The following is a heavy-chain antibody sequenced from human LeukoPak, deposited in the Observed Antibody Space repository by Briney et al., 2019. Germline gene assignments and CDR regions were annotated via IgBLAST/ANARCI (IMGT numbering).Heavy chain of an antibody. CDR1: GGSISSGGYY. CDR3: ARGRYYGDYIDY. Sequence: NTSGTLSLTCTVSGGSISSGGYYWSWIRQHPGKGLEWIGYIYYSGSTYYNPSLKSRVTISVDTSKNQFSLKLSSVTAADTAVYYCARGRYYGDYIDYWGQGALVTVSS. J-gene: IGHJ4*02. CDR2: IYYSGST. D-gene: IGHD4-17*01. V-gene: IGHV4-31*03.